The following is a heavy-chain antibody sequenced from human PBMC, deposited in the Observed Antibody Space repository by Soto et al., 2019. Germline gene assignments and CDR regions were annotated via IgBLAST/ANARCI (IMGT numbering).Heavy chain of an antibody. D-gene: IGHD1-26*01. CDR2: ISSSSSYI. CDR3: SRAPSGNYYFEY. J-gene: IGHJ4*02. Sequence: PGGSLRLSCAASGFTFSSYSMNWVRQAPGKGLEWVSSISSSSSYIYYADSVKGRFTISRDNAKNSLYLQMNSLRAEDTAVYYCSRAPSGNYYFEYWGQGTLVTVSS. CDR1: GFTFSSYS. V-gene: IGHV3-21*01.